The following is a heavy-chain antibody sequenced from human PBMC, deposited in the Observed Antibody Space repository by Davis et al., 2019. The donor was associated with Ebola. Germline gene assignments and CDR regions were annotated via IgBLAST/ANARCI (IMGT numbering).Heavy chain of an antibody. CDR1: GGTFSSYA. V-gene: IGHV1-69*13. J-gene: IGHJ4*02. D-gene: IGHD2-21*02. Sequence: SVKVSCKASGGTFSSYAISWVRQAPGQGLEWMGGIIPIFGTANYAQKFQGRVTITADESTSTAYMELSSLRSEDTAVYYCASARQGDFASFDYWGQGTLVTVSS. CDR2: IIPIFGTA. CDR3: ASARQGDFASFDY.